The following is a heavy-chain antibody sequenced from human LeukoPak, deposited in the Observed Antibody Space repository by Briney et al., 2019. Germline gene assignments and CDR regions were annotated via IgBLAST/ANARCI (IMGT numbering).Heavy chain of an antibody. Sequence: PSETLSLTCTVSGGSISSSSYYWGWIRQPPGKGLEWIGSIYYSGSTYYNPSLKSRVTISVDTSKNQFSLKLSSVTAADTAVYYCARDLVILTGYGVDYWGQGTLVTVSS. CDR3: ARDLVILTGYGVDY. D-gene: IGHD3-9*01. CDR1: GGSISSSSYY. CDR2: IYYSGST. J-gene: IGHJ4*02. V-gene: IGHV4-39*07.